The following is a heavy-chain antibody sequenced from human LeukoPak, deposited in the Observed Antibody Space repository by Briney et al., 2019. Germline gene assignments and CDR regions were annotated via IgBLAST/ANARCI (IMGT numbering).Heavy chain of an antibody. CDR3: ARDLTLGAIDY. D-gene: IGHD1-26*01. CDR2: ISSSSSTI. J-gene: IGHJ4*02. CDR1: RFTFSSYS. V-gene: IGHV3-48*01. Sequence: GGSLGLSCAASRFTFSSYSMNWVRQAPGKGLEWVSYISSSSSTIYYADSVKGRFTISRDTAKNSLYLQMNSLRAEDTAVYYCARDLTLGAIDYWGQGTLVTVSS.